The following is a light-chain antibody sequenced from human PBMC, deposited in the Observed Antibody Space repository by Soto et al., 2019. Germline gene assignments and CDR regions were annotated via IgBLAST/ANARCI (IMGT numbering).Light chain of an antibody. CDR2: DVT. J-gene: IGLJ1*01. Sequence: QSARTQPRSVSGSPGQSVTISCTGTSSDVGGYDYVSWYQQHPGKAPKLMISDVTKRPSGVPDRFSGSKSGNTASLTISGLQAEDEADYYCCSYAGYYTHYVFGTGTKVTVL. V-gene: IGLV2-11*01. CDR3: CSYAGYYTHYV. CDR1: SSDVGGYDY.